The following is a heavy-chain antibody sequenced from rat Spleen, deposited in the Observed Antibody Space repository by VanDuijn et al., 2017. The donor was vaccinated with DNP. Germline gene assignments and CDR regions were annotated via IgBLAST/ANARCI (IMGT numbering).Heavy chain of an antibody. J-gene: IGHJ1*01. V-gene: IGHV5-25*01. CDR1: GFTFSNYY. D-gene: IGHD3-1*01. CDR2: ISTGGGNT. Sequence: EVQLVESGGGLVQPGRSMKLSCAASGFTFSNYYMAWVRQAPTKGLEWVASISTGGGNTYYRDSVKGRFTISRDNAKSTLYLQMDSLRSEDTATYYCARFGQRPPYWYFDFWGPGTMVTVSS. CDR3: ARFGQRPPYWYFDF.